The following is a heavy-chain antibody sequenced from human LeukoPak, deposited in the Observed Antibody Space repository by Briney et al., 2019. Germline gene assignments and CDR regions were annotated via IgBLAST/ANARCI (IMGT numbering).Heavy chain of an antibody. Sequence: ASVKVSCMASGYTVTSYYMHWVRQATGQGLEWMGILNPSGGGTSYAQKFQGRATLTRATSTSTVYMELSSLRSEDTAVYYCASVYNYGMDVWGQGTTVIVSS. J-gene: IGHJ6*02. CDR1: GYTVTSYY. V-gene: IGHV1-46*01. CDR3: ASVYNYGMDV. CDR2: LNPSGGGT.